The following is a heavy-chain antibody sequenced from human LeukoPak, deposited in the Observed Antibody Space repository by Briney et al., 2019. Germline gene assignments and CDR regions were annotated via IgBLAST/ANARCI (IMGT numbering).Heavy chain of an antibody. D-gene: IGHD6-19*01. CDR3: ARGHDSSGWYFDY. CDR2: INHSGST. V-gene: IGHV4-34*01. J-gene: IGHJ4*02. Sequence: SETLSLTCAVYGGSFSGYYWSWIRPPPGKGREWIGEINHSGSTNYNPSLKSRVTISVDTSKNQFSLKLSSVTAADTAVYYCARGHDSSGWYFDYWGQGTLVTVSS. CDR1: GGSFSGYY.